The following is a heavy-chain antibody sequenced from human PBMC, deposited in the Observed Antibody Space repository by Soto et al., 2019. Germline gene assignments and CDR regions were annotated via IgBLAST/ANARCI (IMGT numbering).Heavy chain of an antibody. D-gene: IGHD3-3*01. CDR2: ISSSSSTI. CDR3: ARDGFWYFDY. V-gene: IGHV3-48*01. CDR1: VFTFSSYS. Sequence: PGGSLRLSCAASVFTFSSYSMNWVRQAPGKGLEWVSYISSSSSTIYYTDSVKGRFTISRDNAKNSLYLQMNSLRAEDTAVYYCARDGFWYFDYWGQGTLVTVSS. J-gene: IGHJ4*02.